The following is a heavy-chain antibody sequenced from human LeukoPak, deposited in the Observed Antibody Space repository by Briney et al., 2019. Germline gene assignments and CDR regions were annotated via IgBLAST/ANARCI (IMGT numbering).Heavy chain of an antibody. D-gene: IGHD6-6*01. Sequence: PSQTLSLTCTVSGGSISNANYLWSWIRQPPGKGLEWIAYVRCSGDAYYNPSLESRATILVDTSKNQFSLRLTSVTAADTAVYYCAREVVHPTDSDAFDIWGQGTMVTVSS. V-gene: IGHV4-30-4*01. J-gene: IGHJ3*02. CDR3: AREVVHPTDSDAFDI. CDR2: VRCSGDA. CDR1: GGSISNANYL.